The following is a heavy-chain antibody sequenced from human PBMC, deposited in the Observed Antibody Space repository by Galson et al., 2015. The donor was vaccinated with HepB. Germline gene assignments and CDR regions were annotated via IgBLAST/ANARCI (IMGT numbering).Heavy chain of an antibody. V-gene: IGHV1-69*13. Sequence: SVKVSCKASGGTFRSYAISWVRQAPGQGLEWMGGIIPIFGTANYAQKFQGRVTITADESTSTAYMELSSLRSEDTAVYYCARQDGDYEGVDDYWGQGTLVTVSS. CDR3: ARQDGDYEGVDDY. CDR2: IIPIFGTA. J-gene: IGHJ4*02. D-gene: IGHD4-17*01. CDR1: GGTFRSYA.